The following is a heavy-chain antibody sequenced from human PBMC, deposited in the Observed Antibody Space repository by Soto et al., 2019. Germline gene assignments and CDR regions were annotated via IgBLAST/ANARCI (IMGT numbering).Heavy chain of an antibody. CDR3: ANSPYASGEIDS. CDR1: GFTFSSYG. CDR2: TSSDGSNK. D-gene: IGHD3-10*01. J-gene: IGHJ4*02. V-gene: IGHV3-30*18. Sequence: HPGGSLRLSCAASGFTFSSYGMHWVRQPPDKGLEWVAVTSSDGSNKYYADPVKGRFTISRDNPKNTLYLQMNSLRAEDTAVYYCANSPYASGEIDSWGQGTLVTVSS.